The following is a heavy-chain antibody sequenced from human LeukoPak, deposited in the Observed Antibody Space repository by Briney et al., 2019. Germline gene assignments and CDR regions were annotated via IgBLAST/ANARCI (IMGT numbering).Heavy chain of an antibody. CDR3: ARDRIREFDY. V-gene: IGHV4-61*03. J-gene: IGHJ4*02. CDR1: GGSVSSSRYY. D-gene: IGHD3-10*01. CDR2: IDYSGST. Sequence: SETLSLTCTVSGGSVSSSRYYWSWIRQPPGKGLEWIGYIDYSGSTNYNPSLKSRVTISVDTSKNHFSLKLRYVTAADTAVYYCARDRIREFDYWGQGTLVTVSS.